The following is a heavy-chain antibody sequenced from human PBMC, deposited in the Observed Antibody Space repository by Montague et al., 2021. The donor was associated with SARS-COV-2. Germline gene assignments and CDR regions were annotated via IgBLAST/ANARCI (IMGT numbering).Heavy chain of an antibody. V-gene: IGHV4-59*01. J-gene: IGHJ4*02. D-gene: IGHD3-16*01. CDR3: AREGRSRAYAMDY. CDR2: IYYTGNT. Sequence: SETLSLTCTVSGGSISGYYWSWIRQPPGKGLEWIGNIYYTGNTNYNPSLKSRVTISVDTSKNQFSLRLTSVTAADTAVYYCAREGRSRAYAMDYWGQGTLVTVSS. CDR1: GGSISGYY.